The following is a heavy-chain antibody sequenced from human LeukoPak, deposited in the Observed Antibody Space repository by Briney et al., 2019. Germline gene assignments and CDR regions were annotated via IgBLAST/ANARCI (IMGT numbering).Heavy chain of an antibody. CDR1: GGSISSSSYY. D-gene: IGHD2-15*01. CDR2: IYYSGST. J-gene: IGHJ4*02. CDR3: ASLGVAATEVSY. Sequence: SETLSLTCTVSGGSISSSSYYWGWIRQPPGKGLKWIGSIYYSGSTYYNPSLKSRVTISVDTSKNQFSLKLSSVTAADTAVYYCASLGVAATEVSYWGQGTLVTVSS. V-gene: IGHV4-39*01.